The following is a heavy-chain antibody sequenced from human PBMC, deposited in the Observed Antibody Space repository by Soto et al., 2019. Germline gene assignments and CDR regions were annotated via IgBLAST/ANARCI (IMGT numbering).Heavy chain of an antibody. Sequence: PSETLSVTCTFSGGSISSGGYYWSWIRQHPGKGLEWIGYIYYSGSTYYNPSLKSRVTISVDTSKNQFSLKLSSVTAADTAVYYCARVLRFLEWLPWGQGTLVTVSS. CDR2: IYYSGST. V-gene: IGHV4-31*03. CDR3: ARVLRFLEWLP. J-gene: IGHJ5*02. CDR1: GGSISSGGYY. D-gene: IGHD3-3*01.